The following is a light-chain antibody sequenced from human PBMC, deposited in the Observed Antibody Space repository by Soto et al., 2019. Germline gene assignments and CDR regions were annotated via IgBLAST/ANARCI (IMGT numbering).Light chain of an antibody. J-gene: IGKJ4*01. V-gene: IGKV3-20*01. CDR2: GAS. CDR3: KQLNTYPVT. Sequence: EIVLTQSPGTLSLSPGERATLSCRASQSVSSSYLAWYQQKPGQAPRLLIYGASSRATGIPARFSGSGSGTDFTLSITSLQPEDFATYYCKQLNTYPVTFGGGTKVDIK. CDR1: QSVSSSY.